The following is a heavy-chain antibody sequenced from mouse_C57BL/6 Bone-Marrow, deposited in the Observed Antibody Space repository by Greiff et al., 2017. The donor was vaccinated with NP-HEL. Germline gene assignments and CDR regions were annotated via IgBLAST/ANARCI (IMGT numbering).Heavy chain of an antibody. CDR3: ARHKSNYVYYAMDY. V-gene: IGHV2-6-1*01. D-gene: IGHD2-5*01. CDR1: GFSLTSYG. CDR2: IWSDGST. J-gene: IGHJ4*01. Sequence: VQLKESGPGLVAPSQSLSITCTVSGFSLTSYGVHWVRQPPGKGLEWLVVIWSDGSTTYNSALKSRLSISKDNSKSQVFLKMNSLQTDDTAMYYCARHKSNYVYYAMDYWGQGTSVTVSS.